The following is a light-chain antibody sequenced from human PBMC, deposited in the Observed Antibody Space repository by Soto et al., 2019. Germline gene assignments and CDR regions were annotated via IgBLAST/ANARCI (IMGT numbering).Light chain of an antibody. V-gene: IGKV3-11*01. CDR3: QQRSNWPRT. CDR2: DAS. Sequence: EIVLTQSPATRSLSPGERATLSCRASQSVSSYLAWYQQKPGQAPRLLIYDASNRATGIPARFSGSGSGTDFTLTISSLEPEDFAVYYCQQRSNWPRTFGQGTNLEIK. CDR1: QSVSSY. J-gene: IGKJ2*01.